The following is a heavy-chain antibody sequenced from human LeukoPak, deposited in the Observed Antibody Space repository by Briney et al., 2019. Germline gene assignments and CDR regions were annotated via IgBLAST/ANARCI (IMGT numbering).Heavy chain of an antibody. J-gene: IGHJ6*03. D-gene: IGHD6-19*01. CDR3: AKMPGYSSGWYSLINYYMDV. V-gene: IGHV3-30*04. Sequence: TGGSLRLSCAASGFTFSSYAMHWVRQAPGKGLEWVAVISYDGSNKYYADSVKGRFTISRDNSKNTLYLQMNSLRAEDTAVYYCAKMPGYSSGWYSLINYYMDVWGKGTTVTVSS. CDR2: ISYDGSNK. CDR1: GFTFSSYA.